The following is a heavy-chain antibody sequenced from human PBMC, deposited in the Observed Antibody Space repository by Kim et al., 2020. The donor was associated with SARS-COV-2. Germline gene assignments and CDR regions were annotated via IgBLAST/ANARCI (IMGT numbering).Heavy chain of an antibody. CDR1: GFTFSRYA. CDR3: ARDTNRGYSYGWTYYYYGMPV. D-gene: IGHD5-18*01. V-gene: IGHV3-30*04. Sequence: GGSLRLSCAASGFTFSRYAMHWVRQAPGKGREWGAVISYDGRNKNYADSVKGRFTISRDNSKNTLYLQMNRLRAEDTAVYYCARDTNRGYSYGWTYYYYGMPVWGQGTTLTVSS. CDR2: ISYDGRNK. J-gene: IGHJ6*02.